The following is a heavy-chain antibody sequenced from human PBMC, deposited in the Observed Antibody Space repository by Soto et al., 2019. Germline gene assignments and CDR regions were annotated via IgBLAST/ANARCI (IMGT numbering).Heavy chain of an antibody. CDR1: GFTFSSYA. V-gene: IGHV3-23*01. D-gene: IGHD3-22*01. J-gene: IGHJ6*02. CDR3: AKALTSDSSGYGNYYYYGMDV. Sequence: EVQLLESGGGLVQPGGSLRLSCAASGFTFSSYAMSWVRQAPGKGLEWVSAISGSGGSTYYADSVKGRFTISRDNSKNTLYLQMNSLRAEDTAVYYCAKALTSDSSGYGNYYYYGMDVWGQGTTVTVSS. CDR2: ISGSGGST.